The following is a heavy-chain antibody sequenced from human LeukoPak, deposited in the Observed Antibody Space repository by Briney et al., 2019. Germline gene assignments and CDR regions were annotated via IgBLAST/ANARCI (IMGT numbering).Heavy chain of an antibody. CDR2: ISYDGGTK. D-gene: IGHD3-22*01. CDR1: GFTFSSYT. J-gene: IGHJ4*02. Sequence: PGGSLRLSCAASGFTFSSYTMHWVRQAPGKGLEWVAVISYDGGTKYYADSMKGRFTISRDNSKNTLYLQMNSLRAEDTAVYYCAREGYYDSSGYSDAGIDYWGQGSLVTVSS. CDR3: AREGYYDSSGYSDAGIDY. V-gene: IGHV3-30*04.